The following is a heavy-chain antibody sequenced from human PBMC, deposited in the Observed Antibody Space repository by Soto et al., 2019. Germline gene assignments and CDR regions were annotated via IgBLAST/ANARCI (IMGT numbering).Heavy chain of an antibody. V-gene: IGHV1-69*13. CDR2: IIPIFGTA. CDR1: GGTFSSYA. D-gene: IGHD2-2*01. CDR3: ARNVVVVPAAIGGPWGYYYYCMDV. Sequence: SVKVSCKASGGTFSSYAISWVRQAPGQGLEWMGGIIPIFGTANYAQKFQGRVTITADESTSTAYMELSSLRSEDTAVYYCARNVVVVPAAIGGPWGYYYYCMDVCGQGTTVTVSS. J-gene: IGHJ6*02.